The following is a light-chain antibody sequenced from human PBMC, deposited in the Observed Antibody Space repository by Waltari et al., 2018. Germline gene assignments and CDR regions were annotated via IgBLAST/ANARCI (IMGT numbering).Light chain of an antibody. CDR2: KAS. CDR3: LQTSSTPFT. V-gene: IGKV1-39*01. J-gene: IGKJ2*01. Sequence: DIQMTQSPSSLSASVGDIVIITCRASQRIGSWLDWYQQKPGKAPKLLIYKASSLQSGVPSRFGGSGSGTDFTLTISSLQSEDLATYDCLQTSSTPFTFGQVTKMEIK. CDR1: QRIGSW.